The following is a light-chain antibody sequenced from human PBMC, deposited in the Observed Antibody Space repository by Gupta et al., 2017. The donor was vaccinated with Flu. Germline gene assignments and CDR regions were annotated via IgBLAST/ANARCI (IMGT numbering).Light chain of an antibody. CDR2: KAS. Sequence: DIQMTQSPSTLSASVGDRVTITCRASQSISDWLAWCQQKPGKAPKVLIYKASTLEDGGPSRFSGSGSGTGFTLTISSLQPDDFATYYCQQYSNYPWTFGQGTTVEIK. V-gene: IGKV1-5*03. CDR3: QQYSNYPWT. CDR1: QSISDW. J-gene: IGKJ1*01.